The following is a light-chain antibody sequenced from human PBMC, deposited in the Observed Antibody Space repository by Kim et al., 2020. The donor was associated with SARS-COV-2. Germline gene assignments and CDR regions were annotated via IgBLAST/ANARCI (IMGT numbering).Light chain of an antibody. CDR3: QKCDSAPWT. Sequence: DIQMTQSPSSLSASVEDRVTITCRASQDISNYLAWFQLKPGKAPKLLIYAASALQPGVPSRFSGSGSGTDFTLTVTSLQPEDVATYYCQKCDSAPWTFGQGTKVEIK. J-gene: IGKJ1*01. V-gene: IGKV1-27*01. CDR2: AAS. CDR1: QDISNY.